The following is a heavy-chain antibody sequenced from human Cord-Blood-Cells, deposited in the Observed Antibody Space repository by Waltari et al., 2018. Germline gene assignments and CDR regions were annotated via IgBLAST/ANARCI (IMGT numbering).Heavy chain of an antibody. V-gene: IGHV3-48*02. D-gene: IGHD2-15*01. CDR3: ARDSGYCSGGSCYYDAFDI. J-gene: IGHJ3*02. CDR2: ISSSSSTI. CDR1: GFTVSSYS. Sequence: EVQLVESGGGLVQPGGSLGLSCAASGFTVSSYSMNWVRHAPGTGVEWVSYISSSSSTIYYADSVKGRFTISRDNAKNSLYLQMNSLRDEDTAVYYCARDSGYCSGGSCYYDAFDIWGQGTMVTVSS.